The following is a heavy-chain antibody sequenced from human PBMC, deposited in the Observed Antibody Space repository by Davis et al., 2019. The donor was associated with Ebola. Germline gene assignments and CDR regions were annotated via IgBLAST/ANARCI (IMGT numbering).Heavy chain of an antibody. CDR2: IYYSGST. CDR3: AGVTGWLAPL. D-gene: IGHD6-19*01. CDR1: GGSVSSGSYY. V-gene: IGHV4-39*01. J-gene: IGHJ4*02. Sequence: SETLSLTCAVSGGSVSSGSYYWGWIRQPPGKGLEWIGSIYYSGSTYYNPSLKSRVTISVDTSKNQFSLKLSSVTAADTAVYYCAGVTGWLAPLWGQGTLVTVSS.